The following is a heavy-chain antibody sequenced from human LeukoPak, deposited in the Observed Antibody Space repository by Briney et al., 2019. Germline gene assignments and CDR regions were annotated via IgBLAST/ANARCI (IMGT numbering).Heavy chain of an antibody. Sequence: SETLSLTCTVSGGSISSGSYYWSWIRQPAGKGLEWIGRIHTSGSTNYNPSLKSRVTISVDTSKNQFSLKLSSVTAADTAVYYCASGTPLDYWGQGTLVTVSS. J-gene: IGHJ4*02. CDR3: ASGTPLDY. CDR1: GGSISSGSYY. CDR2: IHTSGST. D-gene: IGHD1-1*01. V-gene: IGHV4-61*02.